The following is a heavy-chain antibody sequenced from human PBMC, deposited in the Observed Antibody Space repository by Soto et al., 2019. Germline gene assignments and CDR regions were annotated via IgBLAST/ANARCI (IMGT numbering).Heavy chain of an antibody. J-gene: IGHJ4*02. Sequence: ASMKVSCTASGYTFTTYAIHWVRQAPGQRLEWMGWINAGNGNTKYSQKFQGRVTITRDTSASTAYMELSSLRSEDTVVYYCARYTHYYDSSGYDYWGQGTLVNVSS. CDR3: ARYTHYYDSSGYDY. V-gene: IGHV1-3*01. CDR2: INAGNGNT. CDR1: GYTFTTYA. D-gene: IGHD3-22*01.